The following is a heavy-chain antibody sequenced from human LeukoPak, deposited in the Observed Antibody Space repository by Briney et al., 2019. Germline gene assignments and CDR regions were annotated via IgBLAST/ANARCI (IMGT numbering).Heavy chain of an antibody. J-gene: IGHJ4*02. D-gene: IGHD6-13*01. Sequence: GGSLRLSCAASGFTFSDYYMSWIRQAPGKGLEGVSYISSSGSTIYYADSVKGRFTISRDNAKNSLYLQMNSLRAEDTAVYYCARAGFSSSWFRVFGYWGQGTLVTVSS. CDR2: ISSSGSTI. V-gene: IGHV3-11*04. CDR3: ARAGFSSSWFRVFGY. CDR1: GFTFSDYY.